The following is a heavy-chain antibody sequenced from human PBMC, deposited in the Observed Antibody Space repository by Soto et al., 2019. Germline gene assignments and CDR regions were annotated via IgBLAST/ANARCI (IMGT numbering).Heavy chain of an antibody. CDR2: INPNSGGT. J-gene: IGHJ6*02. CDR3: ARVCTSRLYYYGMDV. CDR1: GYTFTGYY. V-gene: IGHV1-2*04. D-gene: IGHD2-2*01. Sequence: GASVKVSCEASGYTFTGYYIHWVRQAPGQGLEWMGWINPNSGGTNYAQKFQGWVTMTRDTSISTAYMELSRLRSDDTAVYYCARVCTSRLYYYGMDVWGQGSPLTV.